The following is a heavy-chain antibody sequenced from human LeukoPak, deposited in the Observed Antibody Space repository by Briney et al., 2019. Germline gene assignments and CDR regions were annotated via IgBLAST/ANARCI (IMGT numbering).Heavy chain of an antibody. CDR2: IIPIFGTA. CDR1: GYTFTGYY. CDR3: ASSIFGVVITAGYYYYMDV. Sequence: SVKVSCKASGYTFTGYYMHWVRQAPGQGLEWMGGIIPIFGTANYAQKFQGRVTITTDESTSTAYMELGSLRSEDTAVYYCASSIFGVVITAGYYYYMDVWGKGTTVTVSS. D-gene: IGHD3-3*01. V-gene: IGHV1-69*05. J-gene: IGHJ6*03.